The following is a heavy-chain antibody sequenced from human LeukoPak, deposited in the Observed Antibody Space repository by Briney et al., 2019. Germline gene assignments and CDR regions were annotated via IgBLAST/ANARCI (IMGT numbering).Heavy chain of an antibody. J-gene: IGHJ4*02. Sequence: PGGSLRLSCAASGFTFDDYAMHWVRQAPGKGLEWVSGISWNSGSIGYADSVKGRFTISRDNAKNSLYLQMNSLRAEDTALYYCAKDFDGNPTGSNLDYWGQGTLVTVSS. CDR2: ISWNSGSI. D-gene: IGHD4-23*01. V-gene: IGHV3-9*01. CDR1: GFTFDDYA. CDR3: AKDFDGNPTGSNLDY.